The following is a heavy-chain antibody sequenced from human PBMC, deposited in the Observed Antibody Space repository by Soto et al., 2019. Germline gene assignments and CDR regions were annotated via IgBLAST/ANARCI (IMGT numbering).Heavy chain of an antibody. V-gene: IGHV4-30-4*01. D-gene: IGHD3-10*01. Sequence: QVQLQESGPGLVKPSQTLSLTCTVSGGSISSGDYYWSWILQPPGKGLEWIGYIYYSGSTYYNPSLKSRVTIPVDTSTNRFSLKLSSVTAADTAVYYCATIKLGSNRRDYWGQGALVTVST. CDR3: ATIKLGSNRRDY. J-gene: IGHJ4*02. CDR2: IYYSGST. CDR1: GGSISSGDYY.